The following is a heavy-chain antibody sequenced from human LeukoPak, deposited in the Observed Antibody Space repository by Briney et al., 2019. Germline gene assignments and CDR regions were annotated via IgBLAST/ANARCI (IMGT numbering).Heavy chain of an antibody. CDR3: ATDEVLIAGTGDGAFDI. Sequence: ATVKLSCKVSGYTFTDYYMHWVQQAPGKGLEWMGLVDPEDGETIYAEKFQGRVTITAETSTDTAYMELSSLRSEDTAVYYCATDEVLIAGTGDGAFDIWGQGTMVTVSS. CDR1: GYTFTDYY. D-gene: IGHD6-13*01. V-gene: IGHV1-69-2*01. J-gene: IGHJ3*02. CDR2: VDPEDGET.